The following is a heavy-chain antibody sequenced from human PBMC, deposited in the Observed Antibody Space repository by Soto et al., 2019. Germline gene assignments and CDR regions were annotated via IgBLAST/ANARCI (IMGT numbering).Heavy chain of an antibody. J-gene: IGHJ4*02. CDR3: ANLGGDCSSTSCCFDY. CDR1: GFTFSSYA. Sequence: EVQLLESGGGLVQPGGSLRLSCAASGFTFSSYAMSWVRQAPGKGLEWVSAISGSGGSTYYADSVKGRFTISRDNSKNTLYLQMNSLRAEDTAVYYCANLGGDCSSTSCCFDYWGQGTLVTVSS. D-gene: IGHD2-2*01. CDR2: ISGSGGST. V-gene: IGHV3-23*01.